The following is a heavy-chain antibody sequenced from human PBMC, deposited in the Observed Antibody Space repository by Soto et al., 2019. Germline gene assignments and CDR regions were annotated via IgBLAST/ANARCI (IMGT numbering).Heavy chain of an antibody. D-gene: IGHD2-15*01. V-gene: IGHV4-31*03. CDR1: GGSISRGGYY. CDR2: IYYSGST. CDR3: ARDRCSGGSCPYSLDY. Sequence: QVQLQESGPGLVKPSQTLSLTCTVSGGSISRGGYYWSWIRQHPGKGLEWIGYIYYSGSTYYNPSLKSRVTISVDTSKNQFSLKLSSVTAADTAVYYCARDRCSGGSCPYSLDYWGQGTLVTVSS. J-gene: IGHJ4*02.